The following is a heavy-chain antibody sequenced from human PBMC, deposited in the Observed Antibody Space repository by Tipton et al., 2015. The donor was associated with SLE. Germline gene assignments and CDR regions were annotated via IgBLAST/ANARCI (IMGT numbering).Heavy chain of an antibody. V-gene: IGHV4-31*03. Sequence: TLSLTCTVSGGSISISTYYWSWIRQLPGKGLEWIGYIYNTGSTTYRPSLQSRVTISAETSKNQFTLNLYSVTAADTAVYFCARAEYHNTPFFDYWGQGIQVAVSS. CDR2: IYNTGST. CDR3: ARAEYHNTPFFDY. J-gene: IGHJ4*02. D-gene: IGHD6-6*01. CDR1: GGSISISTYY.